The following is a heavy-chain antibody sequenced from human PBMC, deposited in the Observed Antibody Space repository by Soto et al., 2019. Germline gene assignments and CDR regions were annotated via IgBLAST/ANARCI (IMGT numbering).Heavy chain of an antibody. Sequence: PGESLEISFKGSGFSFTSFWNGWVRQMPGKGLELGGIIYPGDSDTRYSPSCQGQGTISADKSISTAYLQWTSLKASDTAMYYFARNIRGVGAVIHKPLYGMHVWGQGTPVTVSS. CDR2: IYPGDSDT. CDR3: ARNIRGVGAVIHKPLYGMHV. D-gene: IGHD3-10*01. CDR1: GFSFTSFW. V-gene: IGHV5-51*01. J-gene: IGHJ6*02.